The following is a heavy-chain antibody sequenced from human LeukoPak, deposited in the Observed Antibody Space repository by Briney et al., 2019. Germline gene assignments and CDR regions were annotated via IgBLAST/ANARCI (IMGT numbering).Heavy chain of an antibody. V-gene: IGHV1-8*02. J-gene: IGHJ4*02. CDR1: GYTFTSYD. D-gene: IGHD4-17*01. CDR2: MSPNSGNT. Sequence: ASVKVSCKASGYTFTSYDINWVRQATGQGLEWMGWMSPNSGNTGYAQKLQGRVTMTTDTSTSTAYMELRSLRSDDTAVYYCAREGYTTVTPDYWGQGTLVTVSS. CDR3: AREGYTTVTPDY.